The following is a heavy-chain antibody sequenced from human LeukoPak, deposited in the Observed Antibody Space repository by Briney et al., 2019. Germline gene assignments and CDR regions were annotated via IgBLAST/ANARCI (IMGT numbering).Heavy chain of an antibody. Sequence: GGSLRLSCAAAGFTFSRYAMHWVRQAPGKGLEWVGFIRSKAYGGTTEYAASVKGRFTISRDNSKNTLYLQMNSLGAEDTAVYYCARGPSGYHNTGGQGTLVTVSS. CDR2: IRSKAYGGTT. V-gene: IGHV3-71*01. D-gene: IGHD5-12*01. CDR1: GFTFSRYA. J-gene: IGHJ4*02. CDR3: ARGPSGYHNT.